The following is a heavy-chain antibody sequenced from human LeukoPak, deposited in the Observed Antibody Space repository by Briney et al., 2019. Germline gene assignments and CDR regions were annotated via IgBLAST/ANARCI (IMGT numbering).Heavy chain of an antibody. V-gene: IGHV4-59*01. Sequence: SETLSLTCTVSGGSISSYYWSWIRQPPGKGLEWSGYIYYSGSTNYNPSLKSRVTISVDTSKNQFSLKLSSVTAADTAVYYCARGRWGSSYYGMDVWGQGTTVTVSS. CDR3: ARGRWGSSYYGMDV. CDR1: GGSISSYY. J-gene: IGHJ6*02. CDR2: IYYSGST. D-gene: IGHD2-15*01.